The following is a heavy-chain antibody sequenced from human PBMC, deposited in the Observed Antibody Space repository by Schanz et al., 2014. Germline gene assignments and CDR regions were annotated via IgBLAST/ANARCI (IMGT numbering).Heavy chain of an antibody. CDR2: IYINSGST. Sequence: EVQLVESGGGLIQPGGSLRLSCAVSGFSVSTNYMSWVRQAPGKGLVWVASIYINSGSTNYADSVKGRFIISRDSSKNTLFLQRNSLRAEDTAVYFCARDPNSVNEIDYWGQGTLVTVSS. CDR1: GFSVSTNY. J-gene: IGHJ4*02. CDR3: ARDPNSVNEIDY. V-gene: IGHV3-53*01. D-gene: IGHD5-12*01.